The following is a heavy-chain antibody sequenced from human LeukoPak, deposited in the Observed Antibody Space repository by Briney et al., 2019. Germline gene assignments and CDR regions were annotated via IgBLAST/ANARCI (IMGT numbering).Heavy chain of an antibody. J-gene: IGHJ2*01. CDR3: ARDSASEMADDWRFDL. D-gene: IGHD5-24*01. V-gene: IGHV4-4*07. CDR1: GGSISSYY. CDR2: IYTSGIT. Sequence: SETLSLTFTVSGGSISSYYWNWIRQSAGKGLEWIGRIYTSGITNYNPSLKSRVTMSIDTSKNQFSLNLTSVTSADTALYYCARDSASEMADDWRFDLWGRGTLVTVSS.